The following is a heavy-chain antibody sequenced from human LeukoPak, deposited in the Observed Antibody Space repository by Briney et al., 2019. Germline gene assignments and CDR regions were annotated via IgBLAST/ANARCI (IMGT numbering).Heavy chain of an antibody. D-gene: IGHD3-22*01. J-gene: IGHJ4*02. Sequence: SETLSLTCTVSGGSISSYYWSWIRQPPGKGLEWIGYIYYRGSTNYNPSLKSRVTISVDTSKNQFSLKLSPVTAADTAVYYCARLSGYSSGHYYSDYWGQGTLVTVSS. CDR1: GGSISSYY. CDR3: ARLSGYSSGHYYSDY. CDR2: IYYRGST. V-gene: IGHV4-59*01.